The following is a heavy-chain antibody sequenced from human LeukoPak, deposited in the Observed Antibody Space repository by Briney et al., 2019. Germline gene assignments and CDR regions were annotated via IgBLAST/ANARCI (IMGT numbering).Heavy chain of an antibody. J-gene: IGHJ6*03. Sequence: SETLSLTCSVSGGSTRSGRHHWAWVRQPPGKGLEFIGSLDESGRPYYNAPLKSRVTISEDLSGKQFSLNLSSVTAADTAVYYCARDLGGYPFFMDVWGRGTTVIVSS. CDR2: LDESGRP. D-gene: IGHD2-15*01. CDR1: GGSTRSGRHH. CDR3: ARDLGGYPFFMDV. V-gene: IGHV4-39*07.